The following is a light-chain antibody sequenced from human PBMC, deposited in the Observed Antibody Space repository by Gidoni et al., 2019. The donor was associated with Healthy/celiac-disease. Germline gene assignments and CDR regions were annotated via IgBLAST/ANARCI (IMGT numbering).Light chain of an antibody. J-gene: IGLJ2*01. Sequence: YALPQPPSLSVSPGQTASITCSGDKLGDKYACWYQQKPGQSPILVIYQDSKRPSGIPERFSGSNSGNTATLTISGTQAMDEADYYCQAWDSSTHVVFGGGTKLTVL. V-gene: IGLV3-1*01. CDR1: KLGDKY. CDR2: QDS. CDR3: QAWDSSTHVV.